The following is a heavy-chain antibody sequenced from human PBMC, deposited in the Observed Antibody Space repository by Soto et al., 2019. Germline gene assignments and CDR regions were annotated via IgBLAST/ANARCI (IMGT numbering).Heavy chain of an antibody. J-gene: IGHJ6*02. Sequence: QVQLVQSGAEVKKPGSSVKVSCKASGGSFSSYAISWVRQAPGQGLEWMGGIIPIFGTANYAQKFQGRVTNTADESTSTAYMELSSLRSEDTDVYYCARALLSDLDIVVVPAAYYYYYGMDVWGQGTTVTVSS. CDR3: ARALLSDLDIVVVPAAYYYYYGMDV. D-gene: IGHD2-2*01. V-gene: IGHV1-69*01. CDR1: GGSFSSYA. CDR2: IIPIFGTA.